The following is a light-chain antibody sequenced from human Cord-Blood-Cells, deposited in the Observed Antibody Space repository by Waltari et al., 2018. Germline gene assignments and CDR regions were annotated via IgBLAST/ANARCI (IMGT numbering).Light chain of an antibody. Sequence: DIQMTQSPSTLSASVGDRVTITCRASQSISSWLAWYQQKPGKAPKLLIYDASSFESGVPSRFSGSGSGTEFTLAISSLQPDDFATYYCQQYNSYSPVYTFGQGTKLEIK. J-gene: IGKJ2*01. CDR2: DAS. V-gene: IGKV1-5*01. CDR1: QSISSW. CDR3: QQYNSYSPVYT.